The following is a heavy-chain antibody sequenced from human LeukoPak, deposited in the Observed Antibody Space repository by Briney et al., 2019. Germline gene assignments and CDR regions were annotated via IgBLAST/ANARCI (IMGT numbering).Heavy chain of an antibody. CDR3: AKVDGYYGNDAFDI. J-gene: IGHJ3*02. CDR2: ITNRGGIT. Sequence: PGGSLRLSCAASGFTFSNSAMSWVRQAPGKGLEWVSAITNRGGITYYADSVKGRFTISRDNSKNTLYLQMNSLRAEDTAVYYCAKVDGYYGNDAFDIWGQGTMVTVSS. D-gene: IGHD3-22*01. V-gene: IGHV3-23*01. CDR1: GFTFSNSA.